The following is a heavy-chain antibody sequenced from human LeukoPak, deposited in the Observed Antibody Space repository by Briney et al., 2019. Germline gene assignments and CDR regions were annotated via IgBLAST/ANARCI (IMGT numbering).Heavy chain of an antibody. Sequence: SVKVSCKASGGTFSSYAISWVRQAPGQGLEWMGGIIPIFCTANYAQKFQGRVTITADESTSTAYMELSSLRSEDTAVYYCARPGIAAAGTSPGDYYGMDVWGKGTTVTVSS. J-gene: IGHJ6*04. CDR1: GGTFSSYA. CDR2: IIPIFCTA. V-gene: IGHV1-69*13. D-gene: IGHD6-13*01. CDR3: ARPGIAAAGTSPGDYYGMDV.